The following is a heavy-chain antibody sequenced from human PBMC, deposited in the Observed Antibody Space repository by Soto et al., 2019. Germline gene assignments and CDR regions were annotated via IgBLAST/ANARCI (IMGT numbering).Heavy chain of an antibody. CDR1: GGSISSYY. D-gene: IGHD5-18*01. V-gene: IGHV4-59*01. CDR2: IYYSGST. J-gene: IGHJ6*02. Sequence: SETLSLTCTVSGGSISSYYWSWIRQHPGKGLEWIGYIYYSGSTNYNPSLKSRVTISVDTSKNQFSLKLSSVTAADTAVYYCARGGYSYGPGPNYYYYYGMDVWGQGTTVTVSS. CDR3: ARGGYSYGPGPNYYYYYGMDV.